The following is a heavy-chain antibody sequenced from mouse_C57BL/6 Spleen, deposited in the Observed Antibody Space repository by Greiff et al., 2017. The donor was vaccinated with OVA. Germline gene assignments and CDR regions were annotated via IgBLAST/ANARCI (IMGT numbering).Heavy chain of an antibody. Sequence: VQLQQSGPELVKPGASVKMSCKASGYTFTDYYMHWVKQKPGKGLEWIGEIYPGSGTTYYNEKFKGKATLTADTSSSTAYMQLSSLTSEDSAVYFCARTFLGPRGYFDVWGTGTTVTVSS. D-gene: IGHD4-1*01. CDR3: RTFLGPRGYFDV. V-gene: IGHV1-83*01. CDR2: YPGSGTTY. J-gene: IGHJ1*03. CDR1: YTFTDYYM.